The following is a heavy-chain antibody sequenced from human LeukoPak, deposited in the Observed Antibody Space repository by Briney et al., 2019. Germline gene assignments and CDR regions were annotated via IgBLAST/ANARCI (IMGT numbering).Heavy chain of an antibody. Sequence: GGSLRLSCAASGFTFSSYAMSWARQAPGKGLEWVSAISGSGGSTYYADSVKGRFTISRDNSKNTLYLQMNSLRAEDTAVYYCASPTMVRGVIIDYFDYWGQGTLVTVSS. D-gene: IGHD3-10*01. CDR1: GFTFSSYA. CDR3: ASPTMVRGVIIDYFDY. J-gene: IGHJ4*02. V-gene: IGHV3-23*01. CDR2: ISGSGGST.